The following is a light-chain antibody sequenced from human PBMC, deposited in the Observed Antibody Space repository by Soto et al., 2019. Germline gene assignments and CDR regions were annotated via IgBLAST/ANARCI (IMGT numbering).Light chain of an antibody. J-gene: IGKJ5*01. CDR2: AAS. Sequence: LSASVGDSVTITCRASQDISIYLAWYQQKPGKAPNLLIYAASSLQSGVPSRFSGSGSGTDFTLTISSLQPEDFATYYCQQSYSIFMYTFGQGTRLEIK. CDR3: QQSYSIFMYT. V-gene: IGKV1-39*01. CDR1: QDISIY.